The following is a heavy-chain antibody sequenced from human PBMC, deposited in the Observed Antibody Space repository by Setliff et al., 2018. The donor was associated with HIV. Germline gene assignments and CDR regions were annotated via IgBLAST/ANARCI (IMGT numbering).Heavy chain of an antibody. CDR3: GRVPYRSAWFSGGHNPFDD. CDR2: ISGYNGNT. V-gene: IGHV1-18*01. CDR1: GYTFNRYG. D-gene: IGHD6-19*01. J-gene: IGHJ3*01. Sequence: WASVKVSCKASGYTFNRYGISWVRQAPGQGLEWMGWISGYNGNTKYVQNLQGRVTMTTDTSTSTVYMELRSLRSDDTAVYYCGRVPYRSAWFSGGHNPFDDWGQGTMVTVSS.